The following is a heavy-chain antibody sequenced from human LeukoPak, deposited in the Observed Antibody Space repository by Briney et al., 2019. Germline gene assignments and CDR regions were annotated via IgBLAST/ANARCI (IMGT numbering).Heavy chain of an antibody. CDR1: VGTFRRYP. V-gene: IGHV1-69*05. Sequence: SVHVSCQCCVGTFRRYPIRGLRQAPAQQLAWMGGIITIFCTSNYAQKFQGRVTIITNESTSTAYMELSSLRSEDTAVYYCARASYYYDSSGYYFNWFDPWGQGTLVTVSS. CDR3: ARASYYYDSSGYYFNWFDP. J-gene: IGHJ5*02. D-gene: IGHD3-22*01. CDR2: IITIFCTS.